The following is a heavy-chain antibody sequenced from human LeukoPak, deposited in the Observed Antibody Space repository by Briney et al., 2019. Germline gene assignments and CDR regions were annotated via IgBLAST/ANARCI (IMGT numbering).Heavy chain of an antibody. CDR3: AKDLEDFGY. CDR2: ISGSGGST. CDR1: GFTFIKYA. Sequence: GGSLRLSCVASGFTFIKYALSWVRQAPGKGLEWVPVISGSGGSTFYADSVKGRFTISRDNSKNTLYLQMNSLRAEDTAIYYCAKDLEDFGYWGQGTLVTVSS. V-gene: IGHV3-23*01. D-gene: IGHD3-3*01. J-gene: IGHJ4*02.